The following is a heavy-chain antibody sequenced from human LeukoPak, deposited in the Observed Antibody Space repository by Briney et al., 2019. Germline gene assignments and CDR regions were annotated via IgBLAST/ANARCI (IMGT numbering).Heavy chain of an antibody. D-gene: IGHD5-12*01. CDR1: GGSFSGYY. V-gene: IGHV4-34*01. CDR2: INHSGST. CDR3: ARGRSGDDSGYDSTGFDY. J-gene: IGHJ4*02. Sequence: PSETLSLTCAVYGGSFSGYYWSWIRQPPGKGLEWIGEINHSGSTNYNPSLKSRVTISVDTSKNQFSLKLSSVTAADTAVYYCARGRSGDDSGYDSTGFDYWGQGTLVTVSS.